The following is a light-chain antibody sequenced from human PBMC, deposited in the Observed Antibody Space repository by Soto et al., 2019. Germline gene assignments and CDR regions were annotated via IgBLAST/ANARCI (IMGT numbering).Light chain of an antibody. CDR3: RHYGSSPPMYT. CDR1: QSVNNIY. J-gene: IGKJ2*01. Sequence: DIVLTQSPGTLSLSPGERASLSCRVSQSVNNIYLAWYQQKPGQAPRLLIYGTSSRATGIPDRFSGSGSGTEFTLTISRLEPEDFAVYCCRHYGSSPPMYTFGQGTKLEIK. CDR2: GTS. V-gene: IGKV3-20*01.